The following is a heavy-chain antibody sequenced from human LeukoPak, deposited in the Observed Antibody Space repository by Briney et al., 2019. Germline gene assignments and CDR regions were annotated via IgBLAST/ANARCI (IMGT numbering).Heavy chain of an antibody. V-gene: IGHV4-39*07. CDR1: GGSISSSSYY. D-gene: IGHD3-9*01. CDR2: IYYSGST. J-gene: IGHJ4*02. CDR3: ARGGRNLVRNFRYFDY. Sequence: SETLSLTCTVSGGSISSSSYYWGWIRQPPGKGLEWIGSIYYSGSTNYNPSLKSRVTISVDTSKNQFSLKLSSVTAADTAVYYCARGGRNLVRNFRYFDYWGQGTLVTVSS.